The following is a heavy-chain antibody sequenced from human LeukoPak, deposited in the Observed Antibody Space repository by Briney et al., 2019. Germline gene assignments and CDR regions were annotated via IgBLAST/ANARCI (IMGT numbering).Heavy chain of an antibody. V-gene: IGHV1-8*01. J-gene: IGHJ6*02. CDR3: ARGDVNYDILTGYYYYGMDV. Sequence: ASVKVSCKASGYTFTSYDINWVRQATGQGLKWMGWMNPNSGNTGYAQKFQGRVTMTRNTSISTAYMELSSLRSEDTAVYYCARGDVNYDILTGYYYYGMDVWGQGTTVTVSS. CDR2: MNPNSGNT. D-gene: IGHD3-9*01. CDR1: GYTFTSYD.